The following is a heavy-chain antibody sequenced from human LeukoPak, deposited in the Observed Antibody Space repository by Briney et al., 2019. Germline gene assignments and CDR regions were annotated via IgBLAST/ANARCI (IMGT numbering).Heavy chain of an antibody. Sequence: TGGSLRLSCAASGFTFSSCAMSWVRQAPGKGLEWVSTITGGGGTTYYADSVKGRFTISRDTSKNTLFLQMNSLRAEDTAVYYCARMREYSENSYPNFDYWGQGTLVTVSS. CDR1: GFTFSSCA. V-gene: IGHV3-23*01. D-gene: IGHD1-26*01. CDR3: ARMREYSENSYPNFDY. J-gene: IGHJ4*02. CDR2: ITGGGGTT.